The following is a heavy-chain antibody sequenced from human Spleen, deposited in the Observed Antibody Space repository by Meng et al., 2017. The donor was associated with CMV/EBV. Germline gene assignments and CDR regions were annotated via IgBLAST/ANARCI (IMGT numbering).Heavy chain of an antibody. D-gene: IGHD3-3*01. CDR3: ARDQTLYDFWSGTFHWFDP. Sequence: QVQLVQAGAEVKKPXXSXKVXCXXSGYTFTSYYMHWVRQAPGQGLEWMGIINPSGGSTSYAQKFQGRVTMTRDTSTSTVYMELSSLRSEDTAVYYCARDQTLYDFWSGTFHWFDPWGQGTLVTVSS. CDR2: INPSGGST. J-gene: IGHJ5*02. CDR1: GYTFTSYY. V-gene: IGHV1-46*01.